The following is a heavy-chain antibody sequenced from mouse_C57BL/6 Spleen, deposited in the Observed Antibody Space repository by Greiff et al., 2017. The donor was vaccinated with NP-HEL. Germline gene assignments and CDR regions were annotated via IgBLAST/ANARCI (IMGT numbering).Heavy chain of an antibody. CDR2: ISSGSSTI. CDR3: ARGTEYYAMDY. D-gene: IGHD3-3*01. Sequence: DVQLVESGGGLVKPGGSLKLSCAASGFTFSDYGMHWVRQAPEKGLEWVAYISSGSSTIYYADTVKGRFTISRDNAKNTLFLQMTSLRSEDTAMYYCARGTEYYAMDYWGQGTSVTVSS. J-gene: IGHJ4*01. CDR1: GFTFSDYG. V-gene: IGHV5-17*01.